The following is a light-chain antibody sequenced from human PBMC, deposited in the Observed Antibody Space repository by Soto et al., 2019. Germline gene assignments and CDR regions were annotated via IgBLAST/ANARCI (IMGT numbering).Light chain of an antibody. Sequence: DIQMTQSPSSLSASVGDRVTITCQAGQDISNYLNWYQQKPGKAPKLLIYDASNLETGVPSRFSGSGSGTDFTFTISSLQPEDIATYYCQQYDDLLPYTFGQGTKLEIK. CDR2: DAS. J-gene: IGKJ2*01. CDR3: QQYDDLLPYT. V-gene: IGKV1-33*01. CDR1: QDISNY.